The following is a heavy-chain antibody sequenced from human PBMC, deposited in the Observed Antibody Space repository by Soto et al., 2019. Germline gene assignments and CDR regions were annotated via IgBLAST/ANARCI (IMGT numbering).Heavy chain of an antibody. J-gene: IGHJ4*02. V-gene: IGHV3-13*04. CDR2: LGSSGDS. CDR3: ARGGASHNSGYYFFGL. Sequence: EVQLEESGGGLVQPGGSLRLSCAASGFTFSSYDMHWVRQVTGKGLEWVSTLGSSGDSYYPGSLKGRLTIYRENAQNCLYLQMNSLRAEHTAVYYGARGGASHNSGYYFFGLWGQGTLVTVSS. D-gene: IGHD3-22*01. CDR1: GFTFSSYD.